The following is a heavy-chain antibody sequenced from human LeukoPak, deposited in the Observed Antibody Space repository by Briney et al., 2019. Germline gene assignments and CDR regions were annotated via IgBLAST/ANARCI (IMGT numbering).Heavy chain of an antibody. V-gene: IGHV4-39*01. D-gene: IGHD3-22*01. CDR3: AKAGVRYFDSSGLYAFDF. CDR2: IYYSGST. J-gene: IGHJ3*01. Sequence: SETLSLTCAVSGGSISSTSYYWAWIRQPPGKGLEWIGTIYYSGSTYHNPSLKSRVTMSVDTSRDQFSLKLSSVDAADTAVYYCAKAGVRYFDSSGLYAFDFWGQGTTVTVSS. CDR1: GGSISSTSYY.